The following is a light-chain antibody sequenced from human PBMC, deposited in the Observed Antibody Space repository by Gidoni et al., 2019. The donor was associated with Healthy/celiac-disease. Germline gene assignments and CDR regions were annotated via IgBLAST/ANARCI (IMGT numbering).Light chain of an antibody. CDR1: QSVSRLY. J-gene: IGKJ2*01. Sequence: EIVLTQSPGTLSLSPGERATLSCRASQSVSRLYLAWYQQKPGQAPRLLIYGASSRATGIPARFSGSGSGTDFTLTISRLEPEDFAVYYCQQYGSSPYTFGQGTKLEIK. V-gene: IGKV3-20*01. CDR2: GAS. CDR3: QQYGSSPYT.